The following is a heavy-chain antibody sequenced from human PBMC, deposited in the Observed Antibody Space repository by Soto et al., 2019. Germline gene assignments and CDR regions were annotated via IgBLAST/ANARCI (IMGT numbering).Heavy chain of an antibody. D-gene: IGHD1-7*01. CDR3: ANDRRAGGNYGFYSDF. J-gene: IGHJ4*02. Sequence: EVQLLESGGGLVQPGGSLRLSCAASGFTFSSYGMTWVRQAPGKGLEWVSFSSATGAGTYYADSVKGRFTISRDNSKNTLYLQLTRLSADDTAVYYCANDRRAGGNYGFYSDFWGQGALVIVSS. V-gene: IGHV3-23*01. CDR1: GFTFSSYG. CDR2: SSATGAGT.